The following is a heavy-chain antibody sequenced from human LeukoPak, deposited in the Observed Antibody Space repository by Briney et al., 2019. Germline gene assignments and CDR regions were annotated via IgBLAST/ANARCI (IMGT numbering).Heavy chain of an antibody. D-gene: IGHD1-26*01. CDR2: GSTNNGNT. Sequence: ASVKVSCEATGYTFSNYGITWVRLAPGQGLEWVGWGSTNNGNTNYPQKYQDRVTITTDTATHTAYMELRSLRSDDPAVYYCAREPEVRPLDSGSYDYWGQGTLVTVSS. J-gene: IGHJ4*02. CDR1: GYTFSNYG. V-gene: IGHV1-18*01. CDR3: AREPEVRPLDSGSYDY.